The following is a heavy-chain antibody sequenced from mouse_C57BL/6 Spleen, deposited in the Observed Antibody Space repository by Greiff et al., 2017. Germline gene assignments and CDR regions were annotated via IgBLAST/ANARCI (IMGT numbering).Heavy chain of an antibody. Sequence: LVESGAELVRPGTSVKMSCKASGYTFTNYWIGWAKQRPGHGLEWIGDIYPGGGYTNYNEKFKGKATLTADKSSSTAYMQFSSLTSEDSAIYYCARNYGSSKAGYFDYWGQGTTLTVSS. CDR2: IYPGGGYT. CDR3: ARNYGSSKAGYFDY. J-gene: IGHJ2*01. D-gene: IGHD1-1*01. V-gene: IGHV1-63*01. CDR1: GYTFTNYW.